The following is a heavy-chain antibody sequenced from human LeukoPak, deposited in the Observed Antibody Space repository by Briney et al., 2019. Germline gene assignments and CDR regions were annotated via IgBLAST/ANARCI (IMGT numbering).Heavy chain of an antibody. D-gene: IGHD4-23*01. V-gene: IGHV4-59*08. Sequence: SETLSLTCTVSGGSISSYYWSWIRQPPGRGLEWIGYLHHSGSTSYNPSLKSRVTISLDTSKNQLSLRLSSVTAADTAVYYCAMTTGVTLRTLWGQGTVVTVSS. CDR3: AMTTGVTLRTL. J-gene: IGHJ4*02. CDR1: GGSISSYY. CDR2: LHHSGST.